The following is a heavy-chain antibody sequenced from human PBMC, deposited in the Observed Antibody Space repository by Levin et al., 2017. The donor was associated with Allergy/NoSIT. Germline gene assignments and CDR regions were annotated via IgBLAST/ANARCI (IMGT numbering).Heavy chain of an antibody. CDR1: GGSISSSSYY. J-gene: IGHJ4*02. CDR3: ARPRAGNQLDPFDY. D-gene: IGHD2-2*01. Sequence: PGGSLRLSCTVSGGSISSSSYYWGWIRQPPGKGLEWIGSIYYSGSTYYNPSLKSRVTISVDTSENQFSLKLSSVTAADTAVYYCARPRAGNQLDPFDYWGQGALVTVSS. V-gene: IGHV4-39*01. CDR2: IYYSGST.